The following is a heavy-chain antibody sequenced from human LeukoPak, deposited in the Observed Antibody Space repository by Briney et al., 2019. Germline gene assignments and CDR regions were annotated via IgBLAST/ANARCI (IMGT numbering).Heavy chain of an antibody. J-gene: IGHJ6*02. V-gene: IGHV3-23*01. CDR2: ISNSGDST. D-gene: IGHD3-3*01. CDR3: ARGGPTIFGVVIIRYYGMDV. Sequence: GGSLRLSCAASGFTFSSYAMSWVRQAPGKGLEWVSGISNSGDSTYYADSVKGRFTISRDNAKNTLYLQMNSLRAEDTAVYYCARGGPTIFGVVIIRYYGMDVWGQGTTVTVSS. CDR1: GFTFSSYA.